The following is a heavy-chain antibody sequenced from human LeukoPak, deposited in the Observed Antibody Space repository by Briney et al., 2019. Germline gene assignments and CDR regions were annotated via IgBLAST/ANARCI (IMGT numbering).Heavy chain of an antibody. D-gene: IGHD6-13*01. CDR1: GGSISSYY. CDR2: IYYSGTT. J-gene: IGHJ4*02. Sequence: SETLSLTCTVSGGSISSYYWSWLRQPPGKGLEWIGYIYYSGTTNYNPSLKSRVTISVDTSKNQFPLKLSSVTAADTAVYYCARGVYIAAAQYAYWGQGTLVTVSS. CDR3: ARGVYIAAAQYAY. V-gene: IGHV4-59*01.